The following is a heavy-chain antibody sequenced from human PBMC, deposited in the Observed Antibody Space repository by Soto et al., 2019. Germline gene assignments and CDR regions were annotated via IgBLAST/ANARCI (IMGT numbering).Heavy chain of an antibody. J-gene: IGHJ3*02. CDR2: MSHSGGT. D-gene: IGHD1-1*01. V-gene: IGHV4-34*01. Sequence: QVQLQQWGAGLLKPSETLSLTCAVYGGSVSGANYYWSWIRQPPGKGLEWIGEMSHSGGTHFHPSLKSRVTISVDTSTNQFSLKMSSVTAADTALYYCARVERGTATTVVDAFDIWGPGTMVTVSS. CDR1: GGSVSGANYY. CDR3: ARVERGTATTVVDAFDI.